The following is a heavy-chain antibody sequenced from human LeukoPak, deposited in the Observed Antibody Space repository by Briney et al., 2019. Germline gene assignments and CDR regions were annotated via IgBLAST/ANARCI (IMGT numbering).Heavy chain of an antibody. Sequence: GGSQKLSCAASGFTFSGSAMHWVRQASGKGLEWVGRIRSKANDYATAYAASVKGRFTISRDDSKNTAYLQMNSLKTEDTAVYYCTKKWEQHRDDYYFDSWGQGTLATLSS. V-gene: IGHV3-73*01. J-gene: IGHJ4*02. D-gene: IGHD1-26*01. CDR2: IRSKANDYAT. CDR1: GFTFSGSA. CDR3: TKKWEQHRDDYYFDS.